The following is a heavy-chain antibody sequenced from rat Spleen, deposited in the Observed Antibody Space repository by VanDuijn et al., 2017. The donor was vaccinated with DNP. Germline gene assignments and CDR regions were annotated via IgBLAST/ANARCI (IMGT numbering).Heavy chain of an antibody. D-gene: IGHD1-4*01. J-gene: IGHJ2*01. CDR2: ISNTGDNT. Sequence: EVQLVESGGGPVQPGRSLKLSCIASGFIFSNYYMAWVRQAPTKGLEWVASISNTGDNTYYSDSVKGRFSLSRDNAKSTLYLQVNSLRSEDTATYYCASRPPPTRGPFDYWGQGVTVTVSS. CDR3: ASRPPPTRGPFDY. V-gene: IGHV5-31*01. CDR1: GFIFSNYY.